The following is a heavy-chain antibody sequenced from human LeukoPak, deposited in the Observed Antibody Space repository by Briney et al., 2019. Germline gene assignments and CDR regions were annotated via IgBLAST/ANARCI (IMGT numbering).Heavy chain of an antibody. V-gene: IGHV3-43D*03. D-gene: IGHD6-13*01. J-gene: IGHJ4*02. Sequence: AGGSLRLSCAASGFTFDDYAMHWVRQAPGRGLEWVSVITWDGDSTYYADSVKDRFTISRDNSKNSLYLQMNSLRAEDTAFYYCAKSTSSWSEFEYWGQGTLVTVSS. CDR1: GFTFDDYA. CDR3: AKSTSSWSEFEY. CDR2: ITWDGDST.